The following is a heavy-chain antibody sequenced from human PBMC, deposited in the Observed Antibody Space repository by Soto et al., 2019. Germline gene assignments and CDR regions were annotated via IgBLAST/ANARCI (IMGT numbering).Heavy chain of an antibody. CDR1: EFTFSDYY. CDR2: ISGGGATV. J-gene: IGHJ4*02. D-gene: IGHD3-9*01. Sequence: PGGSLRLSCAASEFTFSDYYMIWIRQAPGKGLEWLSYISGGGATVYYADSVQGRFTISRDNSKNSLYLEMNSLRAEDTAVYFCASGLYDIVTGRQYFDFWGQGTLVTVSS. CDR3: ASGLYDIVTGRQYFDF. V-gene: IGHV3-11*01.